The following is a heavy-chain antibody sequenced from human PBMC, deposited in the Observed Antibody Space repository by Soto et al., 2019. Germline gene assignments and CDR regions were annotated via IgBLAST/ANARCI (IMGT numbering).Heavy chain of an antibody. CDR2: ISGSGGST. CDR1: GFTFSSYA. Sequence: GGSLRLSCAASGFTFSSYAMSWVRQAPGKGLEWVSAISGSGGSTYYADSVKGRFTISRDNSKNTLYLEMNSLRAEDTAVYYCARESEDLTSNFDYWGQGTLVTVSS. CDR3: ARESEDLTSNFDY. V-gene: IGHV3-23*01. J-gene: IGHJ4*02.